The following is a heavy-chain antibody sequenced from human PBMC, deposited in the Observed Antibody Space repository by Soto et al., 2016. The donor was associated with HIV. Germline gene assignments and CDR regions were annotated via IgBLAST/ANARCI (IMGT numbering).Heavy chain of an antibody. CDR3: VKGGYYDVLTGHYEVDS. D-gene: IGHD3-9*01. Sequence: EVKLLESGGGLVQPGGSLRLSCAGSGFTFRNYAVTWVRQAPGKGLEWVSTISGSGGSTYYADSVKGRFTISRDNSKNTLSLQMNSLRAGDTALYYCVKGGYYDVLTGHYEVDSWGQGTLVTVSS. CDR1: GFTFRNYA. V-gene: IGHV3-23*01. CDR2: ISGSGGST. J-gene: IGHJ4*02.